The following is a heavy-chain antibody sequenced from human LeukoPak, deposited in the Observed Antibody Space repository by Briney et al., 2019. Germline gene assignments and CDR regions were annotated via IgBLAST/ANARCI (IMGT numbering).Heavy chain of an antibody. CDR1: GFTFSSYA. J-gene: IGHJ3*02. CDR3: ASVDDLDAFAM. Sequence: GGSLRLSCAASGFTFSSYAMHWVRQAPGKELAWVAVISDDGNNKYYADSVKGRFTISRDNSKNTLYLQMNSLRGEDTAVYYCASVDDLDAFAMWGQGTMVTVSS. V-gene: IGHV3-30*04. D-gene: IGHD5-12*01. CDR2: ISDDGNNK.